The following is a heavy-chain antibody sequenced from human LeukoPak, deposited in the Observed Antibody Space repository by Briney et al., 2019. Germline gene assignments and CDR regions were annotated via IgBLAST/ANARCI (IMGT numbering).Heavy chain of an antibody. CDR3: ARERYYSGAFDI. CDR1: GGSVSSGSYY. Sequence: SETLSLTCTVSGGSVSSGSYYWSWIRQPPGKGLEWIGYIYYSGSTYYNPSLKSRVTISVDTSKNQFSLKLTSVTAADTAVYYCARERYYSGAFDIWGQGTMVAVSS. CDR2: IYYSGST. J-gene: IGHJ3*02. D-gene: IGHD3-10*01. V-gene: IGHV4-30-4*01.